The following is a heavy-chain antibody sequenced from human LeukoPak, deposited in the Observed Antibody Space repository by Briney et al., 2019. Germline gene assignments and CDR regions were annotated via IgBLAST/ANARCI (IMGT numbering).Heavy chain of an antibody. CDR2: ISIDGSST. J-gene: IGHJ6*02. CDR1: GFTFSNYW. V-gene: IGHV3-74*01. Sequence: GGSLRLSCVASGFTFSNYWMHWVRQAPGKGLVWVSRISIDGSSTSYADSVKGRFTISRDNAKNTLYVQMNSLRAEDTVVYYCARGNYYAMDVWGQGTTVTVSS. CDR3: ARGNYYAMDV.